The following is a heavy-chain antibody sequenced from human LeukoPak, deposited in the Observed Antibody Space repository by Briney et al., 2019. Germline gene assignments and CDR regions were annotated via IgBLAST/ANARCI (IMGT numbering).Heavy chain of an antibody. CDR2: ISSSSYI. Sequence: AGGSLRRSCAASGFTFSSYSMNWVRQAPGKGLEWVSSISSSSYIYYADSVKGRFTISRDNAKNSLYLQMNSLRAEDTAVYYCARDRSGGGDYWGQGTLVTVSS. D-gene: IGHD3-16*01. J-gene: IGHJ4*02. CDR1: GFTFSSYS. CDR3: ARDRSGGGDY. V-gene: IGHV3-21*01.